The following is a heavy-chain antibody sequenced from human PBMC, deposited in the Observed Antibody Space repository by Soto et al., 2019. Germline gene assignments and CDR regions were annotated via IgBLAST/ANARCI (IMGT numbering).Heavy chain of an antibody. D-gene: IGHD2-21*01. CDR1: GFTFSSYA. CDR2: ISGSGGST. Sequence: PGRSLRLSCAASGFTFSSYAMSWVRQAPGKGLEWVSAISGSGGSTYYADSVKGRFTISRDNSKNTLYLQMNSVRDEDTAVYYFAKDSTQFLYYCYYYVDVWSKGTTVTVSS. CDR3: AKDSTQFLYYCYYYVDV. J-gene: IGHJ6*03. V-gene: IGHV3-23*01.